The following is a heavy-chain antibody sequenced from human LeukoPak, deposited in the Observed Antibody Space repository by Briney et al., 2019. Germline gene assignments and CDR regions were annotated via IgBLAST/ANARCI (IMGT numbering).Heavy chain of an antibody. CDR3: ARAARYSYGSLYYYYMDV. J-gene: IGHJ6*03. V-gene: IGHV1-8*03. Sequence: ASVKVSCKASGYTFTSYDINWVRQATGQGLEWMGWMNPNSGNTGYAQKFQGRVTITADESTSTAYMELSSLRSEDTAVYYCARAARYSYGSLYYYYMDVWGKGTTVTISS. CDR2: MNPNSGNT. CDR1: GYTFTSYD. D-gene: IGHD5-18*01.